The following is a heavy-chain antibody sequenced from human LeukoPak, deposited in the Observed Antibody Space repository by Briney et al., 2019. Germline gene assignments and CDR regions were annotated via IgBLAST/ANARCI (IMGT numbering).Heavy chain of an antibody. D-gene: IGHD5-18*01. CDR2: INPNSGGT. CDR1: GYTFTSYA. Sequence: ASVKVSCKASGYTFTSYAMNWVRQAPGQGLEWMGRINPNSGGTNYAQKFQGRVTMTRDTSISTAYMELSRLRSDDTAVYYCARGGTRAYSYGYVGLDYWGQGTLVTVSS. CDR3: ARGGTRAYSYGYVGLDY. V-gene: IGHV1-2*06. J-gene: IGHJ4*02.